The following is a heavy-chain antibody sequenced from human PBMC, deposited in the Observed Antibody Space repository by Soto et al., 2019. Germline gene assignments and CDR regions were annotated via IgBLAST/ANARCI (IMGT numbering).Heavy chain of an antibody. Sequence: SVKFSCKASGDTFSSYTISWVRQAPGQGLEWMGRIIPILGIANYAQKFQGRVTITADKSTSTAYMELSSLRSEDTAVYYCAASDYDISTDYRDDAFDNCGEGTKVTV. V-gene: IGHV1-69*02. CDR2: IIPILGIA. J-gene: IGHJ3*02. D-gene: IGHD3-9*01. CDR3: AASDYDISTDYRDDAFDN. CDR1: GDTFSSYT.